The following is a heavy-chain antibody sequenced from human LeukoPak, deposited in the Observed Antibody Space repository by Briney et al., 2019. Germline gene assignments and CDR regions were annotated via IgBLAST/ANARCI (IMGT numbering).Heavy chain of an antibody. CDR3: ARVGDYYDSSGLIDY. CDR2: ISSSGSTI. D-gene: IGHD3-22*01. CDR1: GFTFSDYY. V-gene: IGHV3-11*01. Sequence: PGGSLRLSCAASGFTFSDYYMSWIRQAPGKGLEWVSYISSSGSTIYYPDSVKGRFTISRDNAKNSLYLQMNSLRAEDTAVYYCARVGDYYDSSGLIDYWGQGTLVTVSS. J-gene: IGHJ4*02.